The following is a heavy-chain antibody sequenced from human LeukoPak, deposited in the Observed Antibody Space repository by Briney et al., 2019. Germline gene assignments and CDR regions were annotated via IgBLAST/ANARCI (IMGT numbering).Heavy chain of an antibody. V-gene: IGHV4-34*01. J-gene: IGHJ4*02. Sequence: SETLSLTCAVNGGSFSGYYWNWIRQPPGKRLGWIGEINHTGNTNYNPSLKRRVTISVDTSQKQFSLRLNSLTAADTAVYYCARGRYLTTLGGAAAGFLDNWGQGTLVTVSS. CDR2: INHTGNT. CDR3: ARGRYLTTLGGAAAGFLDN. D-gene: IGHD6-13*01. CDR1: GGSFSGYY.